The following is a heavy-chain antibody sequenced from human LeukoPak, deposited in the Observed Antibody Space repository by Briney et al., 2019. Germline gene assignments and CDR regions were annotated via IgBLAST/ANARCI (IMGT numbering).Heavy chain of an antibody. CDR3: AKDIVIIPAASYAFDI. CDR2: ISGSGAST. J-gene: IGHJ3*02. CDR1: GFSFSAYA. V-gene: IGHV3-23*01. D-gene: IGHD2-2*01. Sequence: GKSLRLSCAASGFSFSAYAMSWVRQAPGKGLEWVSVISGSGASTYYADSVKGRFTISRDNSKNTLYLQTNSLRAEDTAVYYCAKDIVIIPAASYAFDIWGQGTMVIVSS.